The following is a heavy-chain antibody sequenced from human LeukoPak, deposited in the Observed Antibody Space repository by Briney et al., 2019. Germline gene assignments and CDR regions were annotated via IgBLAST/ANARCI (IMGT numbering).Heavy chain of an antibody. D-gene: IGHD7-27*01. CDR2: MSPNSGDT. V-gene: IGHV1-8*01. CDR3: ARGPPNWGYDY. CDR1: GYTFTSYD. J-gene: IGHJ4*02. Sequence: ASVKVSCKASGYTFTSYDFNWVQQATGQRPEWMGWMSPNSGDTGYAQKFQDRVTMTRNTSISTAYMELSSLRSDDTAVYYCARGPPNWGYDYWGPGTLVTVSS.